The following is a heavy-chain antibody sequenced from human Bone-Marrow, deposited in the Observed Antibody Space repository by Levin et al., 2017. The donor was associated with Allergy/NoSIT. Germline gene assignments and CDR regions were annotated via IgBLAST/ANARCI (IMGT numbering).Heavy chain of an antibody. V-gene: IGHV4-4*07. Sequence: MSSETLSLTCSFSGGSISGYYCHWIRQPAGKGLEWIGRMFTTGSANYGPSLESRVTMSVDTSKNQFSLRLKSVTAADTGVYYCARFPEVGYFDPQYYDGLDVWGQGITVTVSS. CDR2: MFTTGSA. D-gene: IGHD2/OR15-2a*01. J-gene: IGHJ6*02. CDR3: ARFPEVGYFDPQYYDGLDV. CDR1: GGSISGYY.